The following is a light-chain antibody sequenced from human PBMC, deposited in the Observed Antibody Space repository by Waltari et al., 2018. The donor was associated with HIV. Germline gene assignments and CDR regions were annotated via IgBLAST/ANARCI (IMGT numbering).Light chain of an antibody. J-gene: IGLJ2*01. V-gene: IGLV1-47*01. CDR3: AAWDDSLSAWL. Sequence: QSVLTQPPSASGTPGQSVTISCSGSSSNIVTNYVSWYKQFPGTAPEFVVYHTNQRPLGVPDRLSGSKSGTSASLASSGLRSEDEADYYCAAWDDSLSAWLFGGGTRLNVL. CDR1: SSNIVTNY. CDR2: HTN.